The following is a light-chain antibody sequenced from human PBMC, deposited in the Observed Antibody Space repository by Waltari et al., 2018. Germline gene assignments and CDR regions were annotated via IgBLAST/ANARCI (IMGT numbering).Light chain of an antibody. V-gene: IGLV1-51*01. Sequence: QSVLTQPPSVSAAAGQKVTISCSGSGSNLGNYFVSWYPQLPGTAPTLLIFDNNKRPSGIPDRFSGSKSGSSATLGIAGLQTGDEAEYYCGTWDSSLSVVFGGGTKLTVL. J-gene: IGLJ2*01. CDR2: DNN. CDR1: GSNLGNYF. CDR3: GTWDSSLSVV.